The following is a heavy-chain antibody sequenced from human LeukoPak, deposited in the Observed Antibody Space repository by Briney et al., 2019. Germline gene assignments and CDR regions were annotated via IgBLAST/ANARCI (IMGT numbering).Heavy chain of an antibody. CDR1: GFTFSSYS. D-gene: IGHD3-3*01. J-gene: IGHJ6*02. CDR3: ARVVGYVLRFLAWRKNSYGMDV. V-gene: IGHV3-48*01. Sequence: GGSLRLSCAASGFTFSSYSMNWVRQAPGKGLEWVSYISSSSSTIYYADSVKGRFTISRDNAKNSLYLQMNSLRAEDTAVYYCARVVGYVLRFLAWRKNSYGMDVWGQGTTVTVSS. CDR2: ISSSSSTI.